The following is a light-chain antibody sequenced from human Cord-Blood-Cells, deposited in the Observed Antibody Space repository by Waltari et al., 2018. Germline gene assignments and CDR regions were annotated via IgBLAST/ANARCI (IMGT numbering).Light chain of an antibody. CDR3: QQYDNLPYT. J-gene: IGKJ2*01. V-gene: IGKV1-33*01. CDR1: QDISNY. CDR2: AAS. Sequence: DIQMTQSPSSLSASVGDRVTITCQASQDISNYLNWYQQKPGKAPKLLIYAASNLERGVPSRFSGSGSGTDFTFTISSLQPEDIATYYCQQYDNLPYTFGQGTKLEIK.